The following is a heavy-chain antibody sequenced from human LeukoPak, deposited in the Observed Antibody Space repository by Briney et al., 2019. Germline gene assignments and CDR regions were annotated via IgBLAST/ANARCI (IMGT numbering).Heavy chain of an antibody. D-gene: IGHD3-22*01. Sequence: ASVKVSCKASGYTFTSYYMHWVRQAPGPGLEWMGIINPSGGSTSYAQKFQGRVTMTRDTSTSTVYMELSSLRSENTAVYYCAREGGEDYDSSGYYLVYWGQGTLVTVSS. CDR3: AREGGEDYDSSGYYLVY. CDR2: INPSGGST. V-gene: IGHV1-46*03. J-gene: IGHJ4*02. CDR1: GYTFTSYY.